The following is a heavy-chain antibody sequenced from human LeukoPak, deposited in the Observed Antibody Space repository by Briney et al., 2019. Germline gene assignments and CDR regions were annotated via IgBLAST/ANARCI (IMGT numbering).Heavy chain of an antibody. CDR1: GFNFSTHT. Sequence: GGSLRLSCAASGFNFSTHTMNCVRQAPEKGLEWVSSISKSSTYIYYTDSVKGRFTTSRDNAKISLYLQMTSLRAEDTAVYYCARDLFVFYTWGSYGSFDIWGQGTMVTVSS. CDR2: ISKSSTYI. V-gene: IGHV3-21*01. J-gene: IGHJ3*02. D-gene: IGHD3-16*01. CDR3: ARDLFVFYTWGSYGSFDI.